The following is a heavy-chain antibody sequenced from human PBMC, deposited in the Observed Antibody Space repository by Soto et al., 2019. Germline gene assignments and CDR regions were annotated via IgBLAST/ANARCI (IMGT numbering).Heavy chain of an antibody. CDR1: GGTITYYY. CDR3: VRDGTKTLRDWFDP. J-gene: IGHJ5*02. CDR2: IFDGGSA. Sequence: SETLSLTCTVSGGTITYYYWSWIRQAPGKGLEWLGYIFDGGSANYNPSLKSRVSFSLDKSQNQLSLKLTSVTAADTAVYYCVRDGTKTLRDWFDPWGQGISVTVSS. D-gene: IGHD1-1*01. V-gene: IGHV4-59*12.